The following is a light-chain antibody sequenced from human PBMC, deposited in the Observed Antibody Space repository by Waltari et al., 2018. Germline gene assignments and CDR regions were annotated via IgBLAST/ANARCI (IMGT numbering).Light chain of an antibody. V-gene: IGKV1-39*01. CDR3: QQCYSTPLT. Sequence: DIQLTQSPSSLSASVGDRATITCRASQSISNYLNWYQQKPGKAPKVVISAASSLQSGVPSRFSGSGSGTAFTLTISSLQPEDFATYYCQQCYSTPLTFGGGTKVE. J-gene: IGKJ4*01. CDR1: QSISNY. CDR2: AAS.